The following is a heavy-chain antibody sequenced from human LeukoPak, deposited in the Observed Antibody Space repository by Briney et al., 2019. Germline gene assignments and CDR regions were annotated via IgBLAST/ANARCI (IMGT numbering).Heavy chain of an antibody. V-gene: IGHV1-46*01. CDR1: GYTFTSYY. CDR3: ARGQLADFWSGYRYYYYYGMDV. J-gene: IGHJ6*02. Sequence: ASVKVSCKASGYTFTSYYMHWVRQAPGQGLEWMGIINPSGGSTSYAQKFQGRVTMTRDTSTSTVYMELSSLRSEDTAVYYCARGQLADFWSGYRYYYYYGMDVWGQGTTVTVSS. D-gene: IGHD3-3*01. CDR2: INPSGGST.